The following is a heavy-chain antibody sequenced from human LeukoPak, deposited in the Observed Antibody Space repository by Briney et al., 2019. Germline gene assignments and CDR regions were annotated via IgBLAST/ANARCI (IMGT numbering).Heavy chain of an antibody. V-gene: IGHV3-73*01. J-gene: IGHJ4*02. CDR3: TGGTTVTTLDY. CDR2: IRSKADNYAT. CDR1: GFXLSDSA. D-gene: IGHD4-17*01. Sequence: GGSLRLSCAASGFXLSDSAIHWVRQASGKGLEWVDRIRSKADNYATEFGASVKGRFTISRDDSKNTAYLQMNSLKTEDTAVYYCTGGTTVTTLDYWGQGTLVTVSS.